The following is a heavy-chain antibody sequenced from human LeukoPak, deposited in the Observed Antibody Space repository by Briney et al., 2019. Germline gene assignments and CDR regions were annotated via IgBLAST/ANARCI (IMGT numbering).Heavy chain of an antibody. CDR1: GGTFSSYA. Sequence: GSSVKVSCKASGGTFSSYAISWVRQAPGQGLEWMGGIIPIFGTANYAQKFQGRVTITADESTSTAYMELSSLRSEDTAVYYCAREAGSTMIVVGNFDYWGQGTLVTVSS. CDR3: AREAGSTMIVVGNFDY. D-gene: IGHD3-22*01. CDR2: IIPIFGTA. J-gene: IGHJ4*02. V-gene: IGHV1-69*01.